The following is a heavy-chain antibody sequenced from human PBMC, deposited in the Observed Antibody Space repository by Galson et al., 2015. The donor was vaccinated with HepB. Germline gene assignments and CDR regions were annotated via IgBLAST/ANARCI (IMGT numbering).Heavy chain of an antibody. D-gene: IGHD2-21*01. J-gene: IGHJ4*02. V-gene: IGHV1-3*01. Sequence: SVKVSCKASGYTFTSYAMHWVRQAPGQRLEWMGWINAGNGNTKYSQKFQGRVTITRDTSASTAYMELSSLRSEDTAVYYCARALFIYGHPPIDYWGQGTLVTVSS. CDR1: GYTFTSYA. CDR3: ARALFIYGHPPIDY. CDR2: INAGNGNT.